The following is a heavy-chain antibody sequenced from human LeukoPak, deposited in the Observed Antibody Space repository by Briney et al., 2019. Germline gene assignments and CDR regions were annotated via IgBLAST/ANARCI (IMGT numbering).Heavy chain of an antibody. CDR1: GFTFSGSA. CDR3: TRGYYDFWSGYYKHYYYYGMDV. Sequence: GGSLRLSCAASGFTFSGSAMHWVRQASGKGLEWVGRIRSKANSYATAYAASVKGRFTISGDDSKNTAYLQMNSLKTEDTAVYYCTRGYYDFWSGYYKHYYYYGMDVWGQGTTVTVSS. V-gene: IGHV3-73*01. D-gene: IGHD3-3*01. J-gene: IGHJ6*02. CDR2: IRSKANSYAT.